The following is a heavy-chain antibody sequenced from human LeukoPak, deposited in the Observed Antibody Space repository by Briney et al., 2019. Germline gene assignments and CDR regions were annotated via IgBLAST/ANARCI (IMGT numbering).Heavy chain of an antibody. CDR1: GFTFSDYY. D-gene: IGHD2-2*01. V-gene: IGHV3-11*01. CDR3: ARGYCSSTSCSQGDWFDP. Sequence: GRSLRLSCAASGFTFSDYYMSWIRQAPGKGLEWVSYISSSGSTIYYADSVKGRFTISRDNAKNSLYLQMNSLRAEDTAVYYCARGYCSSTSCSQGDWFDPWGQGTLVTVSS. CDR2: ISSSGSTI. J-gene: IGHJ5*02.